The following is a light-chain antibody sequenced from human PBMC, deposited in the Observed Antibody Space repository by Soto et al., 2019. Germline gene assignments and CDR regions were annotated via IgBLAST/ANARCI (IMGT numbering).Light chain of an antibody. Sequence: EFVLTQSPGTLSLSPGERATLSCRASQTVRNNYLAWYKQKPGQVPRPLIYGASTRASGLPARFSGSGSGTEFTLTISSLQSEDFAVYYCQHYNNWPWTFGQGTKVDIK. CDR1: QTVRNN. J-gene: IGKJ1*01. CDR3: QHYNNWPWT. V-gene: IGKV3-15*01. CDR2: GAS.